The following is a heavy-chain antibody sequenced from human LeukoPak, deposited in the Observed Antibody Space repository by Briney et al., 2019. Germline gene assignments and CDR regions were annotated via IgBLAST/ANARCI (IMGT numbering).Heavy chain of an antibody. V-gene: IGHV3-23*01. J-gene: IGHJ3*02. D-gene: IGHD2-21*01. CDR2: ISSSGGST. CDR1: GFTFSSYA. CDR3: AQDYSRRRPYDAFDI. Sequence: PGGSLRLSCAASGFTFSSYAMSWVRQAPGKGLEWVSAISSSGGSTYYADSVKGRFTISRDNSKNTLYLQMNSLRAEDTAVYYCAQDYSRRRPYDAFDIWGQGTMVTVSS.